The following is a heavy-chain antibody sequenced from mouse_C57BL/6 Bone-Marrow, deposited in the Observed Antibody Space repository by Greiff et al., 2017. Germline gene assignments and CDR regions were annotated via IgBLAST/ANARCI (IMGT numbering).Heavy chain of an antibody. CDR3: ARTPAYYSNSGFAY. CDR2: IDPSDSET. D-gene: IGHD2-5*01. V-gene: IGHV1-52*01. J-gene: IGHJ3*01. Sequence: VQLQQPGAELVRPGSSVKLSCKASGYTFTSYWMHWVKQRPIQGLEWIGNIDPSDSETHYNQKFKDKATLTVDKSSSTAYMPLSSLTSEDSAVYYCARTPAYYSNSGFAYWGQGTLVTVSA. CDR1: GYTFTSYW.